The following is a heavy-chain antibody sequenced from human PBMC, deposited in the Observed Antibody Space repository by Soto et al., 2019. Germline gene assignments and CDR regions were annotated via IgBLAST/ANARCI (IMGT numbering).Heavy chain of an antibody. Sequence: GGSLRLSCVASGFTFGSYAMTWVRRAPGKGLEWVSTINDNGNPRYYAESVRGRFTISRDNSKNTLYLQLNNLRAEDSARYYCAKAFGDWYPFEKWGLGALVTVSS. D-gene: IGHD2-21*02. V-gene: IGHV3-23*01. CDR3: AKAFGDWYPFEK. CDR1: GFTFGSYA. J-gene: IGHJ4*02. CDR2: INDNGNPR.